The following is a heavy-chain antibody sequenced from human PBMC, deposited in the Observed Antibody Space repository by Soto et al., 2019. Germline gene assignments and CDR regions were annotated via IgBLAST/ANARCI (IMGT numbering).Heavy chain of an antibody. CDR3: ARDDGSGITPWDYYYGMDV. CDR2: ISAYNGNT. V-gene: IGHV1-18*04. Sequence: ASVKVSCKASGYTFTSYGISWVRRARGQGLEWMGWISAYNGNTNYAQKLQGRVTMTTDTSTSTAYMELRSLRSDDTAVYYCARDDGSGITPWDYYYGMDVWGQGTTVTVSS. CDR1: GYTFTSYG. D-gene: IGHD3-10*01. J-gene: IGHJ6*02.